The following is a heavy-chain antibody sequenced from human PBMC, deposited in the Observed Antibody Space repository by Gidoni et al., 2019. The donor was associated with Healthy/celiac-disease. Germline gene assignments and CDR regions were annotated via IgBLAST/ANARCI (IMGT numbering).Heavy chain of an antibody. V-gene: IGHV3-48*01. CDR2: ISSSSSTI. Sequence: EVQLVESGGGLVQPGGSLRLSCAAPGFTFSSYSMNWVRQAPGKGLEWVSYISSSSSTIYYADSVKGRFTISRDNAKNSLYLQMNSLRAEDTAVYYCARELAPFDYWGQGTLVTVSS. CDR3: ARELAPFDY. J-gene: IGHJ4*02. CDR1: GFTFSSYS.